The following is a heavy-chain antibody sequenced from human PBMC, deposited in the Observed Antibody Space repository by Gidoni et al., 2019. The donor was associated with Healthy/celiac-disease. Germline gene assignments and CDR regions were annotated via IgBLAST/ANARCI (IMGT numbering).Heavy chain of an antibody. J-gene: IGHJ4*02. CDR2: LFSNDEK. Sequence: QVTFQESGPVLVDPTETVTLTCTVAGFPRSNGRMGVCWIRQPPGKALKWLANLFSNDEKSDSTSLKSRITSSKDTSKSQVVRTITNMDPVDTATYYCARIMYYYDSSGYYEIGLVYYFDYWGQGTLVTVSS. D-gene: IGHD3-22*01. CDR3: ARIMYYYDSSGYYEIGLVYYFDY. CDR1: GFPRSNGRMG. V-gene: IGHV2-26*01.